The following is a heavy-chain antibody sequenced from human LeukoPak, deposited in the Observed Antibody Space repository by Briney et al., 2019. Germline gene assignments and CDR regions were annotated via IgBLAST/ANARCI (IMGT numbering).Heavy chain of an antibody. CDR1: GFTFSTYS. V-gene: IGHV3-66*04. CDR3: ARHLYFDY. CDR2: TYSGGNT. J-gene: IGHJ4*02. Sequence: GGSLRLSCAASGFTFSTYSMNWVRQAPGKGLEWVSVTYSGGNTYYADSVKGRFTISRDNSKNTLYLQMNSLRAEDTAVYYCARHLYFDYWGQGTLVTVSS.